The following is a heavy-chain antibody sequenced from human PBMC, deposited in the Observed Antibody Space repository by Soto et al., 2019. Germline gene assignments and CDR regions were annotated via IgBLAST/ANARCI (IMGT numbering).Heavy chain of an antibody. Sequence: GGSLRLSCAASGFTVSSNYMSWVRQAPGKGLEWVSVIYSGGSTYYADSVKGRFTISRDNSKNTLYLQMNSLRAEDTAVYYCTKNGNQGDIVVVVAYYYYMDVWGKGTTVTVSS. CDR3: TKNGNQGDIVVVVAYYYYMDV. J-gene: IGHJ6*03. CDR1: GFTVSSNY. CDR2: IYSGGST. D-gene: IGHD2-15*01. V-gene: IGHV3-66*01.